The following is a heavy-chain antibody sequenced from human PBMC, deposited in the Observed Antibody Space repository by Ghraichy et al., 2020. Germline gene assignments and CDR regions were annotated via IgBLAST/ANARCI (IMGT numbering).Heavy chain of an antibody. V-gene: IGHV4-4*07. Sequence: SETLSLTCTVSGGSISSYYWSWIRQPAGKGLEWIGRIYTSGSTNYNPSLKSRVTISVDTSKNQFSLKLSSVTAVDTAVYYCAGGELVYCSGGSCYKYPYYYYGMDVWGQGTTVTVSS. J-gene: IGHJ6*02. CDR2: IYTSGST. D-gene: IGHD2-15*01. CDR1: GGSISSYY. CDR3: AGGELVYCSGGSCYKYPYYYYGMDV.